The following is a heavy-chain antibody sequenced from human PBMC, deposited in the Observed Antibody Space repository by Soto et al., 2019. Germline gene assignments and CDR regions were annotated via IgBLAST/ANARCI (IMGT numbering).Heavy chain of an antibody. D-gene: IGHD5-18*01. CDR3: ARDNSPWETAPFDY. Sequence: SETLSLTCAVYGGSFSGYYWSWIRQSPGKGLEWIGEINHSGSTNYNPSLKSRVTISVDTSKNQFSLKLSSVTAADTAVYFCARDNSPWETAPFDYWGQGTLVTVSS. CDR1: GGSFSGYY. J-gene: IGHJ4*02. CDR2: INHSGST. V-gene: IGHV4-34*01.